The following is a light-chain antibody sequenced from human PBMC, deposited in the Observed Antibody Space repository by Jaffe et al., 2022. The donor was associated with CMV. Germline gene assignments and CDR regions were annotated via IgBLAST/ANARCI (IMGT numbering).Light chain of an antibody. J-gene: IGLJ3*02. CDR1: SSNIGKNY. Sequence: QSVLTQPPSVSAAPGQKVTISCSGGSSNIGKNYVAWYQQVPGTAPKLLIHENNKRPSGIPDRFSGSKSGTSGTLTITGLQTGDEADYYCGAWDTSLSVGVFGGGTTLTVL. CDR3: GAWDTSLSVGV. V-gene: IGLV1-51*02. CDR2: ENN.